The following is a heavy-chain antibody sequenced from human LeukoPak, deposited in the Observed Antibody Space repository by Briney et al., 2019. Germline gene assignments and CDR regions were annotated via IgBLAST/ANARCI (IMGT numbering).Heavy chain of an antibody. CDR1: GGSISSYY. CDR3: ARHKYSGYERVFDY. CDR2: IYYSGST. V-gene: IGHV4-59*08. Sequence: SETLSLTCTVSGGSISSYYWSWIRQPPGKGLEWIGYIYYSGSTNYNPSLKSRVTISVDTSKNQFSLNLNSVTAADTAVYYCARHKYSGYERVFDYWGQGTLVTVSS. D-gene: IGHD5-12*01. J-gene: IGHJ4*02.